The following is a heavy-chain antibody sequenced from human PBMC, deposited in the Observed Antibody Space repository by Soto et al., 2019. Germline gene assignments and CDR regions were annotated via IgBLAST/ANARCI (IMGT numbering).Heavy chain of an antibody. Sequence: AASVKVSCKASGGTFSSYAISWVRQAPGQGLEWMGGIIPIFGTANYAQKFQGRVTITADESTSTAYMELSSLRSEDTAVYYCARKEWGNKLDSSGYYDAFDIWGQGTMVTVSS. J-gene: IGHJ3*02. D-gene: IGHD3-22*01. CDR1: GGTFSSYA. V-gene: IGHV1-69*13. CDR2: IIPIFGTA. CDR3: ARKEWGNKLDSSGYYDAFDI.